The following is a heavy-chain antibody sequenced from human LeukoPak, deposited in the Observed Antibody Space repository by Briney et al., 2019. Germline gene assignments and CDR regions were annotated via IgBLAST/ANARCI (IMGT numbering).Heavy chain of an antibody. D-gene: IGHD2-8*01. J-gene: IGHJ4*02. CDR1: GFTFSSYA. Sequence: GGSLRLSCAASGFTFSSYAMSWVRQAPGKGLEWVSAISGSGGSTYYADSVKGRFTISRDNSKNTLYLQMNSLRAEDTAVYYCARSMLWSLGYFDYWGQGTLVTVSS. V-gene: IGHV3-23*01. CDR3: ARSMLWSLGYFDY. CDR2: ISGSGGST.